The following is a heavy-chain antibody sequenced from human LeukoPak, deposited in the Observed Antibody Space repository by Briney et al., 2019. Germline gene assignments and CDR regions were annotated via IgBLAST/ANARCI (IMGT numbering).Heavy chain of an antibody. D-gene: IGHD3-3*02. V-gene: IGHV3-23*01. CDR3: AKDENHFWSGYYSNYFDP. CDR1: GITFSTHA. Sequence: PGGSLRLSCAASGITFSTHAMTWVRQAPGKGLEWVSGISGSGGSTNYADSVKGRFTISRDNSKNTPYLQMNSLRAEDTAVYYCAKDENHFWSGYYSNYFDPWGQGTLVTVSS. J-gene: IGHJ5*02. CDR2: ISGSGGST.